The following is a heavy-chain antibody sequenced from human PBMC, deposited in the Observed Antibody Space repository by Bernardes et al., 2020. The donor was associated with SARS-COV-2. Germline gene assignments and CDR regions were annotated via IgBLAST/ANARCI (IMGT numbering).Heavy chain of an antibody. Sequence: GGSLRLSRAASGFTFASYSMNWVRQAPGKGPEWVSFISSTSDRIYYADSVKGRFTISRDNAKNLLSLQMNSLRAEDTAVYFCARERGYSYGYFYYAMDVWGQGTTVTVSS. CDR3: ARERGYSYGYFYYAMDV. CDR1: GFTFASYS. J-gene: IGHJ6*02. V-gene: IGHV3-21*06. CDR2: ISSTSDRI. D-gene: IGHD5-18*01.